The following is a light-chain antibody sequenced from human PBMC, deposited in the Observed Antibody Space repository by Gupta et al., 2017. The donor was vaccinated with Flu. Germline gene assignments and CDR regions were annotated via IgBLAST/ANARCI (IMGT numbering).Light chain of an antibody. CDR2: EAS. J-gene: IGKJ1*01. CDR1: QSVGRW. Sequence: DIQMTQSPSTLSASVGDRVTITCRASQSVGRWLAWYQQKPGKAPRLLIYEASNLENGVPSRFSGSGSGTELTLTISSLQPDDFGTYYCQQYNSPSGTFGQGTKVEIK. CDR3: QQYNSPSGT. V-gene: IGKV1-5*03.